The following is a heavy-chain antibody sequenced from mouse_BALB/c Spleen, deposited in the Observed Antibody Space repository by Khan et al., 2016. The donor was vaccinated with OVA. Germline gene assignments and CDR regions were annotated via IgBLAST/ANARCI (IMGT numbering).Heavy chain of an antibody. CDR2: IWSDGST. V-gene: IGHV2-6-1*01. CDR1: GFSLTNYG. D-gene: IGHD2-10*01. Sequence: QVQLKESGPGLVAPSQSLSITCTISGFSLTNYGVHWVRQPPGKGLEWLVVIWSDGSTTYNSALQSRLSISKDNSKSQVFLKMNSLQTEDTAMYYCARQPYYHYYIMDYWGQGTSVTVSS. CDR3: ARQPYYHYYIMDY. J-gene: IGHJ4*01.